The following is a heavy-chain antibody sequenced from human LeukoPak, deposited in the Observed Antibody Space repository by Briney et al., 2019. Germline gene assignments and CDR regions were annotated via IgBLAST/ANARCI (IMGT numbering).Heavy chain of an antibody. J-gene: IGHJ4*02. CDR2: ISSSSSTI. D-gene: IGHD4-23*01. Sequence: GGSLRLSCVASGFTFSRNSMNWVRQAPGKGLEWVSYISSSSSTIYYADSVKGRFTISRDNSKNTLYLQMNSLRAEDTAVYYCAKDRSVVTRYYFDYWGQGTLVTVSS. CDR1: GFTFSRNS. V-gene: IGHV3-48*01. CDR3: AKDRSVVTRYYFDY.